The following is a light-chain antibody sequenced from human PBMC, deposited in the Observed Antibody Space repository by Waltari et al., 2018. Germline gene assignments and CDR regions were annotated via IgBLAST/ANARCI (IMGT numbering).Light chain of an antibody. CDR2: HAS. V-gene: IGKV3-15*01. J-gene: IGKJ2*01. Sequence: EIVMTQSPATLSVSPGERATLSCRASQSVSSKLAWYQQKPGQAPRLLIYHASTRATGIPARFRGSGSGTEFTLTISSLQSGDFAVYYCQHYNNGGKAFGQGTKLEIK. CDR1: QSVSSK. CDR3: QHYNNGGKA.